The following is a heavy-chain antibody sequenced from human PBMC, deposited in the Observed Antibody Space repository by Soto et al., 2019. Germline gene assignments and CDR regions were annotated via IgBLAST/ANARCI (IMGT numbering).Heavy chain of an antibody. J-gene: IGHJ5*02. D-gene: IGHD3-10*01. CDR1: GGSISSYY. CDR2: IYYSGST. CDR3: ARDLVPYGSGDNWFDP. V-gene: IGHV4-59*01. Sequence: PSETLSLTCTVSGGSISSYYWSWIRQPPGKGLEWIGYIYYSGSTNYNPSLKSRVTISVDTSKNQFSLKLSSVTAADTAVYYCARDLVPYGSGDNWFDPWGQGTLVTVSS.